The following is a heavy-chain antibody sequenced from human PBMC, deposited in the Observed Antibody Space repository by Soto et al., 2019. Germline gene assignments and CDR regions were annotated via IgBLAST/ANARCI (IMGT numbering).Heavy chain of an antibody. CDR2: IIPIFGIA. V-gene: IGHV1-69*08. J-gene: IGHJ6*02. CDR1: GGTFSRYS. Sequence: QVQLVQSGAEVKKPGSSVKVSCKASGGTFSRYSITWVRQAPGHGLEWIGRIIPIFGIASYAQKFQGRVTITAHESTGTAYMELSSLRSDDTAVYYCSREDRDRETGLVPAAIDGMDVWGQGTTVTVSS. D-gene: IGHD2-2*01. CDR3: SREDRDRETGLVPAAIDGMDV.